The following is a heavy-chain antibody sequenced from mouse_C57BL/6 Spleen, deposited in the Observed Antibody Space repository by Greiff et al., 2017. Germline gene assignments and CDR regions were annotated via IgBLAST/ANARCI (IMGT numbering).Heavy chain of an antibody. CDR2: IYPGDGDT. D-gene: IGHD2-5*01. J-gene: IGHJ3*01. CDR3: AREETYYSNYAWFAY. V-gene: IGHV1-82*01. CDR1: GYAFSSSW. Sequence: QVQLQQSGPELVKPGASVKISCKASGYAFSSSWMNWVKQRPGKGLEWIGRIYPGDGDTNYNGKVKGKATLTADKASSTAYMQLSSLTSEDSAVYFCAREETYYSNYAWFAYWGQGTLVTVSA.